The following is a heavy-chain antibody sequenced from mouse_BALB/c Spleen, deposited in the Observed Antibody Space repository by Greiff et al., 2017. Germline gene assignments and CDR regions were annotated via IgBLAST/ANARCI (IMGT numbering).Heavy chain of an antibody. CDR3: ARSGRYDRAMDY. J-gene: IGHJ4*01. Sequence: QVQLQQSGAELAKPGASVKMSCKASGYTFTSYWMHWVKQRPGQGLEWIGYINPSTGYTEYNQKFKDKATLTADKSSSTAYMQLSSLTSEDSAVYVCARSGRYDRAMDYWGQGTSVTVSS. CDR1: GYTFTSYW. V-gene: IGHV1-7*01. D-gene: IGHD2-14*01. CDR2: INPSTGYT.